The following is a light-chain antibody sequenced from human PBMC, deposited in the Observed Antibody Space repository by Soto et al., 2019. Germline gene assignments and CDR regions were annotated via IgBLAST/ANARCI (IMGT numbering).Light chain of an antibody. CDR3: QQRSIWPPT. V-gene: IGKV3-11*01. CDR1: QSIGTY. CDR2: DAS. Sequence: EIVLTQSPATLSLSPGERATLFCRSSQSIGTYLAWYQQKSGQAPRLLIYDASNRATGIPARFSGGGSGTYFILTVSSLEPEDFAVYYCQQRSIWPPTFGQGTKLEI. J-gene: IGKJ2*01.